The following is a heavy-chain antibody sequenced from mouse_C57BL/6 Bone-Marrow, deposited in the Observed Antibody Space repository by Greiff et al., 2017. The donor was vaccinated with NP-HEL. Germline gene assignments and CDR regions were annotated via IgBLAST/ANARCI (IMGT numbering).Heavy chain of an antibody. V-gene: IGHV1-64*01. D-gene: IGHD1-1*01. CDR2: IHPNSGST. Sequence: QVQLQQPGAELVKPGASVKLSCKASGYTFTSYWMHWVKQRPGQGLEWIGMIHPNSGSTYYNEKFQSKATLTVDKSSSTAYMTLSSLTSEDSAGYYCATGDEYGSSYVRGADWGQGTLVTVSA. CDR3: ATGDEYGSSYVRGAD. CDR1: GYTFTSYW. J-gene: IGHJ3*01.